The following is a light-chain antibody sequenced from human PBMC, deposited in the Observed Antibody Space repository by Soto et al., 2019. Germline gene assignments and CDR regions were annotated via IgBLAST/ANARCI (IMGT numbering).Light chain of an antibody. V-gene: IGKV1-27*01. CDR2: AAS. CDR3: QKYDSAPFT. CDR1: QGISNF. Sequence: DIQMTQSLSSLSASVGDRLTITCRASQGISNFLVWYQQKPGKVPKVLIYAASTLQSGVPSRFSGSGSGTDFTLTISSLQPEDVATYYCQKYDSAPFTFGPGTKVDIK. J-gene: IGKJ3*01.